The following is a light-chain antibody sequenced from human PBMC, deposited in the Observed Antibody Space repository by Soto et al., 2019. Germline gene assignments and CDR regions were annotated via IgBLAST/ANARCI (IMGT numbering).Light chain of an antibody. CDR2: KSS. CDR1: QTLSNW. J-gene: IGKJ1*01. V-gene: IGKV1-5*03. Sequence: DIQVTQSPSSLSASVGDRVTITCRASQTLSNWLAWYQQKPGKAPKLLIYKSSSLESGVPSRFSGSGYGTEFTLTSSTLQPEDSATYYCQQYKSYWTFGQGTKVEI. CDR3: QQYKSYWT.